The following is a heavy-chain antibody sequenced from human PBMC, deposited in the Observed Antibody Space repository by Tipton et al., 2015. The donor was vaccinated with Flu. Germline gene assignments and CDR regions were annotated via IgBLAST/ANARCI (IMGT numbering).Heavy chain of an antibody. CDR2: IYPGDSDT. CDR1: GYSFTSYW. Sequence: VQLVQSGAEVKKPGESLKISCKGSGYSFTSYWIGWVRQMPGKGLEWMGIIYPGDSDTRYSPSFQGKVTISADKSISTAYLQWRSLKASDTAMYYCARRVTRYCSGGSCSDYFDYWGQGTLVTVSS. V-gene: IGHV5-51*03. D-gene: IGHD2-15*01. J-gene: IGHJ4*02. CDR3: ARRVTRYCSGGSCSDYFDY.